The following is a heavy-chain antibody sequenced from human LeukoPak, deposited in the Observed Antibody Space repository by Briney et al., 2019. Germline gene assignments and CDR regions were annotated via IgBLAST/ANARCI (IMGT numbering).Heavy chain of an antibody. CDR1: GGSISSYY. V-gene: IGHV4-59*08. CDR3: ARHEGYSSSQPFGY. CDR2: IYYRGST. J-gene: IGHJ4*02. Sequence: SETLSLTCTVSGGSISSYYWSWIRQPPGKGLEWIGYIYYRGSTNYNPSLKSRVTISVDTSKNQFSLKLSSVTAADTAVYYCARHEGYSSSQPFGYWGQGTLVTVSS. D-gene: IGHD6-13*01.